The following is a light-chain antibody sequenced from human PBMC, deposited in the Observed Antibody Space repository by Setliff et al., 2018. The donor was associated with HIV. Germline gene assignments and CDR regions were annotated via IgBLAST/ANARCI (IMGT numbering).Light chain of an antibody. CDR2: EVS. CDR3: SSYTSTSTWV. J-gene: IGLJ3*02. V-gene: IGLV2-14*01. CDR1: SSDVGGYNY. Sequence: QSALTQPASVSGSPGQSITISCTGTSSDVGGYNYVSWYQHHPGRAPKLMIYEVSNRPSGVSNRFSGSKSGNTASLTISGLQAEDEADYYCSSYTSTSTWVFGGGT.